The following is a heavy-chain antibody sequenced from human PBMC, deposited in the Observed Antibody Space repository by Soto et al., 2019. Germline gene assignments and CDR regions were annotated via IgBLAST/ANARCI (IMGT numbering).Heavy chain of an antibody. CDR2: IYYSGST. CDR1: GGSISSYY. V-gene: IGHV4-59*08. CDR3: ARHTMVRGVTNHLFDY. Sequence: SETLSLTCTVSGGSISSYYWSWIRQPPGKGLEWIGYIYYSGSTNYNPSLKSRVTISIDTPKNQFSLKLSSVTAADTAVYYCARHTMVRGVTNHLFDYWGQGTLVTVSS. D-gene: IGHD3-10*01. J-gene: IGHJ4*02.